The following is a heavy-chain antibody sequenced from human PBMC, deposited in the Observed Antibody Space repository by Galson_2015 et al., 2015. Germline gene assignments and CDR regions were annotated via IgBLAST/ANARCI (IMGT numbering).Heavy chain of an antibody. CDR1: GFTFSSYG. CDR2: TANDGHI. Sequence: SLRLSCAASGFTFSSYGMYWVRQAPGQGLEWVAVTANDGHIQYSDSVKGRFTISRDNSKNTLYLQMNSLRPEDTAVYYCARVGGDIAARTWGYFDYWGQGTLVTVSS. D-gene: IGHD6-6*01. V-gene: IGHV3-30*03. J-gene: IGHJ4*02. CDR3: ARVGGDIAARTWGYFDY.